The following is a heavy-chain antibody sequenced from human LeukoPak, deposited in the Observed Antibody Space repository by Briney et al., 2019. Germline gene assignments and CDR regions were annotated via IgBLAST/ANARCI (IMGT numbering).Heavy chain of an antibody. CDR3: ARHGTVMVPWFDP. J-gene: IGHJ5*02. CDR1: GGSISSYY. D-gene: IGHD4-17*01. V-gene: IGHV4-59*08. CDR2: IYYSGST. Sequence: PSETPSLTCTVSGGSISSYYWSWIRQPPGKGLEWIGYIYYSGSTNYNPSLKSRVTILVDTSKNQFSLKLSSVTAADTAVYYCARHGTVMVPWFDPWGQGTLVTVSS.